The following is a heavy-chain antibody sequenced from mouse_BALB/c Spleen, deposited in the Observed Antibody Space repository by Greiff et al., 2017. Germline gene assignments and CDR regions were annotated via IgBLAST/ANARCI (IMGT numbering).Heavy chain of an antibody. Sequence: LQESGPELMKPGASVKISCKASGYSFTSYYMHWVKQSHGKSLEWIGYIDPFNGGTSYNQKFKGKATLTVDKSSSTAYMHLSSLTSEDSAVYYCARKDGIYYFDYWGQGTTLTVSS. V-gene: IGHV1S135*01. D-gene: IGHD2-1*01. CDR2: IDPFNGGT. CDR3: ARKDGIYYFDY. CDR1: GYSFTSYY. J-gene: IGHJ2*01.